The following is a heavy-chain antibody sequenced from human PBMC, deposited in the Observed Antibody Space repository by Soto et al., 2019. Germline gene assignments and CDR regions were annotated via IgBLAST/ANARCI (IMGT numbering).Heavy chain of an antibody. D-gene: IGHD6-13*01. CDR1: GGSFSGYY. CDR3: AGGMIAAAGTGFDY. J-gene: IGHJ4*02. V-gene: IGHV4-34*01. Sequence: LTCAVYGGSFSGYYWSWIRQPPGKGLEWIGEINHSGSTNYNPSLKSRVTISVDTSKNQFSLKLSSVTAADTAVYYCAGGMIAAAGTGFDYWGQGTLVTVSS. CDR2: INHSGST.